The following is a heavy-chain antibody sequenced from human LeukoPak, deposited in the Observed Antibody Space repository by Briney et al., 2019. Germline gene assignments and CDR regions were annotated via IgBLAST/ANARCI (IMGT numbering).Heavy chain of an antibody. Sequence: GASVKLSCKASGYTFTSYGISWVRQAPGQGLEWMGLITAYSGNTNFAQKLQGRVTMTPDTSTSTAYMELRSLRSDDTAVYFCARGADTGSYGSLVYFADGSQGTLVTVSS. CDR3: ARGADTGSYGSLVYFAD. D-gene: IGHD3-16*01. J-gene: IGHJ4*02. CDR2: ITAYSGNT. CDR1: GYTFTSYG. V-gene: IGHV1-18*01.